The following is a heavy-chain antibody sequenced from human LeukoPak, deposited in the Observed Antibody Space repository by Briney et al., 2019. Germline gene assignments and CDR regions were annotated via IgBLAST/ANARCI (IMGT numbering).Heavy chain of an antibody. CDR2: IYYSGSA. Sequence: SETLSLTCTVSGGSISSYYWSWIRQPPGKGLEWIGYIYYSGSANYNPSLKSRVTISVDTSKNQFSLKLSSVTAADTAVYYCASFSTTVTTYYFDYWGQGTLVTVSS. CDR3: ASFSTTVTTYYFDY. D-gene: IGHD4-17*01. CDR1: GGSISSYY. V-gene: IGHV4-59*08. J-gene: IGHJ4*02.